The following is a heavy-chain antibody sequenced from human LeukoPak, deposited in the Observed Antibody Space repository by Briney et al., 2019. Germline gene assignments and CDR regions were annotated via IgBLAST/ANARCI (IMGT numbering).Heavy chain of an antibody. V-gene: IGHV3-23*01. CDR1: GFTFSSYG. Sequence: GGSLRLSCAASGFTFSSYGMHWVRQAPGKGLEWVSAISGSGGSTYYADSVKGRFTISRDNSKNTLYLQMNSLRAEDTAVYYCARGFSYYFDYWGQGTLVTVSS. D-gene: IGHD6-6*01. CDR2: ISGSGGST. CDR3: ARGFSYYFDY. J-gene: IGHJ4*02.